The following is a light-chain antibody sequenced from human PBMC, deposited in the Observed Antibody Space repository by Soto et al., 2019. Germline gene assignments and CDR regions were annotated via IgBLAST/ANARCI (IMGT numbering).Light chain of an antibody. J-gene: IGLJ2*01. CDR2: DNN. CDR1: SSNIGNNS. Sequence: QSVLTQPPSVSAAPGQKVPISCSGSSSNIGNNSISWYQQLPGTAPKLLIYDNNKRPSGIPDRFSGSKSGTSATLGITGLQTGDEADYYCGTWDSSLSAVVFGGGTKVTVL. V-gene: IGLV1-51*01. CDR3: GTWDSSLSAVV.